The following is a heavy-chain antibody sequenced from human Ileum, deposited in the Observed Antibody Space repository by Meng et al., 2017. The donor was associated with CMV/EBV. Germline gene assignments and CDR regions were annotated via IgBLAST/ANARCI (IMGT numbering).Heavy chain of an antibody. Sequence: GESLKISCATSGFTFSSYWMSWVRQAPGKGLEWVANIKQDGSEKYYVDSVEGRFTISRYNAKNSLYLQMNSLRAEDTAVYYCARRGPGYCSSTSCSSYWFDPWGQGTLVTVSS. D-gene: IGHD2-2*01. CDR2: IKQDGSEK. J-gene: IGHJ5*02. CDR3: ARRGPGYCSSTSCSSYWFDP. V-gene: IGHV3-7*01. CDR1: GFTFSSYW.